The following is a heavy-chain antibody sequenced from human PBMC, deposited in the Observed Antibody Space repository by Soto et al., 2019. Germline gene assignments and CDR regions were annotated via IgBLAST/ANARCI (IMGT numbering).Heavy chain of an antibody. V-gene: IGHV1-18*01. D-gene: IGHD2-8*01. CDR1: GYTFTTYG. CDR2: SSGRNGKT. J-gene: IGHJ4*02. Sequence: QVQLVQSGAELKKPGASVKVSCKASGYTFTTYGISWVRQAPGQGLEWMGWSSGRNGKTNYAVKLRGRVPITADTSTSTAYMEVRSLGHGDTALYYCARDEKDYCTSTNCPYFDSWGQGTLVTVSP. CDR3: ARDEKDYCTSTNCPYFDS.